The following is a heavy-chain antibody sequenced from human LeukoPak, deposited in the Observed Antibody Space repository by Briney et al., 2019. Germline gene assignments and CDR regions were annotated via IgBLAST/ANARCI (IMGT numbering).Heavy chain of an antibody. CDR1: GFTFSSYE. V-gene: IGHV3-48*03. D-gene: IGHD3-9*01. CDR3: ARARRESYYDILTGYYYYYYYMDV. CDR2: ISSSGSTI. Sequence: GGSLRLSCAASGFTFSSYEMNWVRQAPGKGLEWVSYISSSGSTIYYADSVKGRFTISRDNAKNSLYLQMNSLRAEDTAVYYCARARRESYYDILTGYYYYYYYMDVWGKGTTVTISS. J-gene: IGHJ6*03.